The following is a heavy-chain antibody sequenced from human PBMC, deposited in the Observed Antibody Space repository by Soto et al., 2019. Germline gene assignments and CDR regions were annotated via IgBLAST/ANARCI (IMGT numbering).Heavy chain of an antibody. J-gene: IGHJ3*02. CDR2: IIPIVGTA. Sequence: QVQLVQSGAEVKKPGSSVKVSCKASGGTFSTYDINWVRQAPGQGLEWRGVIIPIVGTANYAQKFQDRLTITADEFTNTAHMELSSLRSEDTAVYYGARVGAYDYESTGYSAAFDIWGQGTMVTVSS. D-gene: IGHD3-22*01. CDR1: GGTFSTYD. CDR3: ARVGAYDYESTGYSAAFDI. V-gene: IGHV1-69*01.